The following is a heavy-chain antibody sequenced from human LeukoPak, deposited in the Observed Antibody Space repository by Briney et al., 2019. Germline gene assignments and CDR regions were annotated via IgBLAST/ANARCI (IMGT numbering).Heavy chain of an antibody. J-gene: IGHJ4*02. V-gene: IGHV4-59*08. CDR2: IQNSVTT. D-gene: IGHD1-1*01. CDR3: ARLDILSTGYIDW. CDR1: GDSMTNYY. Sequence: SETLSLTCTVSGDSMTNYYWSWIRQSPGRGLEWIGYIQNSVTTNYDPSLRSRLTVSQDTAKNQFSLRLTSVTAADTAVYYCARLDILSTGYIDWWGQGTLVTVSS.